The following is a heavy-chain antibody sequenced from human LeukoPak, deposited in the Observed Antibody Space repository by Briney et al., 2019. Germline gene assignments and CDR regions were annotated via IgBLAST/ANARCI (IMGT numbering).Heavy chain of an antibody. D-gene: IGHD6-19*01. CDR3: ARSSGWKYNIDY. CDR1: GGTFSSYA. Sequence: SVKVSCKASGGTFSSYAISWVRQAPGQGLEWMGGIIPIFGTANYAQKFQGRVTITADKSTSTAYMELSSLRSEDTAVYYCARSSGWKYNIDYWAREPWSPSPQ. V-gene: IGHV1-69*06. J-gene: IGHJ4*02. CDR2: IIPIFGTA.